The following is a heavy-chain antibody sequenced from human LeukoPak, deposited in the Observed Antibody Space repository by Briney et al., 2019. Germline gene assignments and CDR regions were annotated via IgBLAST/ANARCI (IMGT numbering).Heavy chain of an antibody. CDR2: INSDGTST. Sequence: GGSLRLSCAASGFSFSSDWMHWVRQVPGEGLVWVSRINSDGTSTAYADSVKGRFTISRDNSKNTLYLQMNSLRAEDTAVYYCAKRGRYYFDQWGQGTLVTVSS. D-gene: IGHD1-1*01. J-gene: IGHJ4*02. CDR3: AKRGRYYFDQ. CDR1: GFSFSSDW. V-gene: IGHV3-74*01.